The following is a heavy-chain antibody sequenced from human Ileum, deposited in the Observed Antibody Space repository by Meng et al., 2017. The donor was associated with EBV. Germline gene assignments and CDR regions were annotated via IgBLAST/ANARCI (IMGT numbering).Heavy chain of an antibody. J-gene: IGHJ4*02. CDR3: ARRPGSPSSRFDY. CDR1: GFSLTASGVG. CDR2: IYWNDDK. V-gene: IGHV2-5*01. D-gene: IGHD6-6*01. Sequence: QITWKGSGPPLLKPHQTLTLTCSFSGFSLTASGVGVGWIRQPPGKALEWLALIYWNDDKRYSPSLKSRLTVTRDTSKNQVVLTLTNVDPVDTATYYCARRPGSPSSRFDYWGQGTLVTVSS.